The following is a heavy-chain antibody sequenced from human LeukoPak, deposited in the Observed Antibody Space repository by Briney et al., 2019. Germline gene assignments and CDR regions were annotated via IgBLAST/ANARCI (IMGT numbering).Heavy chain of an antibody. CDR1: GFTFSSYR. Sequence: GGSLRLSCAASGFTFSSYRMNWARQAPGKGLEWVASINHNGNVNYYVDSVKGRFTISKDNAKNTVYLQMNSLRAEDTAVYYCVSFYETYWGRGTLVTVSS. V-gene: IGHV3-7*01. D-gene: IGHD2/OR15-2a*01. J-gene: IGHJ4*02. CDR3: VSFYETY. CDR2: INHNGNVN.